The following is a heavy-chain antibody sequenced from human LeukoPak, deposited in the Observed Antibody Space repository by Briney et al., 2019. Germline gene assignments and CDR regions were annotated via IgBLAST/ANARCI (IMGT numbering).Heavy chain of an antibody. CDR2: ISGSGSIT. J-gene: IGHJ5*02. D-gene: IGHD3-22*01. V-gene: IGHV3-66*01. CDR3: ARDQDYYDSSGPSPIQFDP. CDR1: GFNFINTW. Sequence: GGSLRLSCAASGFNFINTWMHWVRQAPGKGLEWVSVISGSGSITYYADSVKGRFTISRDNSKNTLYLQMNSLRAEDTAVYYCARDQDYYDSSGPSPIQFDPWGQGTLVTVSS.